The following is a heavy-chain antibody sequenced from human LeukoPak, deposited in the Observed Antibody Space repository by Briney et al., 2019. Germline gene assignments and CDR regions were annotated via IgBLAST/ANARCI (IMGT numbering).Heavy chain of an antibody. CDR1: GFTFSSYE. V-gene: IGHV3-66*01. Sequence: GGSLGLSCAASGFTFSSYEMNWVRQAPGKGLEWVAVIYNGDSTHYADSVRGRFTISRDYSKNTLYLQMNSLRAEDTAVYYCARDGSMTTLATFDYWGQGTLVTVSS. CDR3: ARDGSMTTLATFDY. D-gene: IGHD3-16*01. CDR2: IYNGDST. J-gene: IGHJ4*02.